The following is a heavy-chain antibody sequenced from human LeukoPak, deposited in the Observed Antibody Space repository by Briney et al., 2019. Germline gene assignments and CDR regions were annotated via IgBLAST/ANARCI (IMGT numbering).Heavy chain of an antibody. CDR2: ISSSGSTI. CDR3: ARDPPHIVGATVFWDY. V-gene: IGHV3-48*03. CDR1: GFTFSSYE. Sequence: GGSLRLSCAASGFTFSSYEMNWVRQAPGKGLEWVSYISSSGSTIYYADSVKGRFTISRDNAKNSLYLQMNSLRAEDTAVYYCARDPPHIVGATVFWDYWGQGTLVTVSS. J-gene: IGHJ4*02. D-gene: IGHD1-26*01.